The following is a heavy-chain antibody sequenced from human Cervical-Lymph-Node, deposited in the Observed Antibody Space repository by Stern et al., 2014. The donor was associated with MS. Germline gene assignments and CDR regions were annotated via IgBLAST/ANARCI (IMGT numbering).Heavy chain of an antibody. CDR2: IYYSGTT. CDR1: GASITSYY. J-gene: IGHJ4*02. CDR3: ARATAL. Sequence: VHLVESGPGLLRPSETLSLTCTVSGASITSYYWSWIRQPPGKGLEWIGYIYYSGTTNYNASLKGRVAISIDTSKTQFSLRLSSVTAADTAVYYCARATALWGQGTLVTVSS. V-gene: IGHV4-59*01.